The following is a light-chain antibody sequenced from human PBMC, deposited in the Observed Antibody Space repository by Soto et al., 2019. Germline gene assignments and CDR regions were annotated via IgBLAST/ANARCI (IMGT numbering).Light chain of an antibody. V-gene: IGKV3-15*01. CDR3: QQYNNWPPIT. CDR2: HAS. J-gene: IGKJ5*01. CDR1: QSVSTN. Sequence: EIVMTQSPATLSMSPGERATLSCRASQSVSTNLAWYQQIPGQAPRLLIYHASSRVTGIPVRFSGSGSGTEFTLTISSLQSEDFAVYYCQQYNNWPPITFGQGTRLEIK.